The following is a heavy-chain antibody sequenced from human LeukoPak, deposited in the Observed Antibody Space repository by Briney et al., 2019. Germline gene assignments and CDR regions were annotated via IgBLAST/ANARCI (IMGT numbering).Heavy chain of an antibody. CDR2: IYYSGST. CDR1: GGSISSSSYY. J-gene: IGHJ6*02. V-gene: IGHV4-39*01. CDR3: ARHGVNGSGFLPSLLHWYYYYGMDV. Sequence: SETLSLTCTVSGGSISSSSYYWGWIRQPPGKGLEWIGSIYYSGSTYYNPSLKSRVTISVDTSKNQFSVKLSSVTAADTAVYYCARHGVNGSGFLPSLLHWYYYYGMDVWGQGTTVTVSS. D-gene: IGHD3-10*01.